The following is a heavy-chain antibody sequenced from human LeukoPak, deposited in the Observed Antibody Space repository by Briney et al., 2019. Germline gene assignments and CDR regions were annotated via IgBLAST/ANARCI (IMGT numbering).Heavy chain of an antibody. Sequence: GGSLRLSCAASRFIFSSYGMSWVRQAPGKGLEWVSAISAGGGSTYYADSVKGRFTISRDNSKNTLYLQMNSLRAEDTAVYYCAKDDDWGRYKHWGQGTLVTVSS. CDR1: RFIFSSYG. J-gene: IGHJ1*01. CDR3: AKDDDWGRYKH. CDR2: ISAGGGST. V-gene: IGHV3-23*01. D-gene: IGHD3-16*01.